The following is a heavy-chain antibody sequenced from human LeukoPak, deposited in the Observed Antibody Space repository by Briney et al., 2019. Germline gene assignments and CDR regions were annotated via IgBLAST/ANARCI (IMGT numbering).Heavy chain of an antibody. CDR1: GFTFSSYS. CDR2: ISSSSSYI. CDR3: ARVSGSYKGNDY. V-gene: IGHV3-21*01. Sequence: KTGGSLRLSCAASGFTFSSYSMNWVRQAPGKGLEWVSSISSSSSYIYYADSVKGRFTISRDNAKNSLYLQMNSLRAEDTAVYYCARVSGSYKGNDYWGQGTLVTVSS. D-gene: IGHD1-26*01. J-gene: IGHJ4*02.